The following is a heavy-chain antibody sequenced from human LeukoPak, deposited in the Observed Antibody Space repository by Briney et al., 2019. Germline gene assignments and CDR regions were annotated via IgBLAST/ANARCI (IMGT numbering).Heavy chain of an antibody. V-gene: IGHV4-59*08. J-gene: IGHJ4*02. CDR2: ISNSGST. CDR3: VNTERWLHWDN. CDR1: GGSISSSY. D-gene: IGHD5-24*01. Sequence: SETLSLTCTVSGGSISSSYWSWIRQPPGKGLEWIGHISNSGSTNYNPSLKSRVTISLDTSKSQFSLRLSSVTAADTAVYYCVNTERWLHWDNWGQGSLVTVSS.